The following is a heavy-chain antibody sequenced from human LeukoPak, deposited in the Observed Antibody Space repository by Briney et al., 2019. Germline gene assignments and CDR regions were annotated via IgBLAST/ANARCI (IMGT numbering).Heavy chain of an antibody. D-gene: IGHD3-22*01. CDR1: GYSISSGYY. Sequence: SETLSLTCTVSGYSISSGYYWGWIRQPPGKGLEWIGSINHSGTTYYNPSLKSRVTMSLDTSKNQFSLKLYSVTAADTAVYYCARNYYYDNSGYYYDFGYWGQGTLVTVSS. V-gene: IGHV4-38-2*02. J-gene: IGHJ4*02. CDR2: INHSGTT. CDR3: ARNYYYDNSGYYYDFGY.